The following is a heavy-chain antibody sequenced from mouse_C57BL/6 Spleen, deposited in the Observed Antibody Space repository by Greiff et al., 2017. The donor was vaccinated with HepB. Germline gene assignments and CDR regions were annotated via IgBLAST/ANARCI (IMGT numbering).Heavy chain of an antibody. Sequence: VQLQQSGAELVRPGASVTLSCKASGYTFTDYEMHWVKQTPVHGLEWIGAIEPETGGTAYNQKFKGKAILTADKSSSTAYMALRSLTSEDSAFYYCTNTYYDYDPFAYWGQGTLVTVSA. V-gene: IGHV1-15*01. J-gene: IGHJ3*01. CDR2: IEPETGGT. D-gene: IGHD2-4*01. CDR1: GYTFTDYE. CDR3: TNTYYDYDPFAY.